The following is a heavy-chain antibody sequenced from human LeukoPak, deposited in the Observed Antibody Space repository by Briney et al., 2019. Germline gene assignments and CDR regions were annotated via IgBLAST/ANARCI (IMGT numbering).Heavy chain of an antibody. CDR1: GGSISSYY. Sequence: SETLSLTCTVSGGSISSYYWSWIRQPPGKGLDWIGYIYTRGSINYNPSLKSRVTILLDTSKNQFSLKLSSVTAADTAVYYCARARQQLVLGWFDPWGQGTLVTVSS. J-gene: IGHJ5*02. CDR3: ARARQQLVLGWFDP. V-gene: IGHV4-4*09. CDR2: IYTRGSI. D-gene: IGHD6-13*01.